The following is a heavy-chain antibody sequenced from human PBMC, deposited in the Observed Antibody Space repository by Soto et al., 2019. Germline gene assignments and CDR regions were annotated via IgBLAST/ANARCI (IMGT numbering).Heavy chain of an antibody. CDR1: GFNVSSYV. CDR2: IWYDGGNK. V-gene: IGHV3-33*01. J-gene: IGHJ4*02. D-gene: IGHD6-19*01. Sequence: QVQLVESGGGVVQPGRSLRLSCAASGFNVSSYVMHWVRQAPGKGLEWVAVIWYDGGNKYYADSVKGRFTISRDNSTNTRYLQMNSRSADDTAVYYCARDGQWLPRDGLRASYYCDYWGQGTLVTVSA. CDR3: ARDGQWLPRDGLRASYYCDY.